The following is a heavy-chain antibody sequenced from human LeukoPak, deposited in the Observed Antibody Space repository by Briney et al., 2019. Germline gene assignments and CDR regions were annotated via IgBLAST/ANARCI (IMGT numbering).Heavy chain of an antibody. CDR3: ARHMEGSLFYYGMEV. D-gene: IGHD2-15*01. V-gene: IGHV4-39*01. CDR2: IFYNGST. Sequence: SETLSLTCTVSGGSTSSISYSWVWIRPPPGKGLQWIGNIFYNGSTYYNPSLKSRVTISADSSKNQFSLKLSSVTAADTAGYYCARHMEGSLFYYGMEVWGQGTPVTVSS. CDR1: GGSTSSISYS. J-gene: IGHJ6*02.